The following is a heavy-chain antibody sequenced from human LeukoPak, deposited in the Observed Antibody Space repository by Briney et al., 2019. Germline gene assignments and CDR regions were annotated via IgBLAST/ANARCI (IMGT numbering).Heavy chain of an antibody. Sequence: SGTLSLTCTVSGGSISSYYWSWIRQPPGKGLEWIGYIYYSGSTNYNPSLKSRVTISVDTSKNQFSLKLSSVSAADTAVYYCARVPRGGYSYSNWFDPWGQGTLVTVSS. V-gene: IGHV4-59*01. CDR2: IYYSGST. D-gene: IGHD5-18*01. CDR3: ARVPRGGYSYSNWFDP. CDR1: GGSISSYY. J-gene: IGHJ5*02.